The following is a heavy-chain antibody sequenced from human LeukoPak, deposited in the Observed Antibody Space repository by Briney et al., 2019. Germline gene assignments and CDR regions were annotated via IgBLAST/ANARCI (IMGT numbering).Heavy chain of an antibody. Sequence: SETLSLTCTVSGGSISSYYWSWIRQPPRKGLERIGYIYYSGSTNYNPSLKSRVTISVDTSKNQFSLKLSSVTAADTAVYYCARVRPYGSGSKFDPWGQGTLVTVSS. CDR1: GGSISSYY. CDR3: ARVRPYGSGSKFDP. V-gene: IGHV4-59*01. CDR2: IYYSGST. J-gene: IGHJ5*02. D-gene: IGHD3-10*01.